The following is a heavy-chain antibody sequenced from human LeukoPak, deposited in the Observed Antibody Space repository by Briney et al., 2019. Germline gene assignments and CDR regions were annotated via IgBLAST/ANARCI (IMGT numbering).Heavy chain of an antibody. CDR3: ARGLYYYDSSGLLGFDP. Sequence: PSETLSLTCTVSGGSISSSSYYWGWIRQPPGKGLEWIGSIYYSGSTYYNPSLKSRVTISVDTSKNQFSLKLSSVTAADTAVYYCARGLYYYDSSGLLGFDPWGQGTLVTVSS. CDR2: IYYSGST. J-gene: IGHJ5*02. CDR1: GGSISSSSYY. V-gene: IGHV4-39*07. D-gene: IGHD3-22*01.